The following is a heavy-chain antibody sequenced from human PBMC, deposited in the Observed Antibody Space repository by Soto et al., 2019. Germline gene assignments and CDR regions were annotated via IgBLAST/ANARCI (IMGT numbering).Heavy chain of an antibody. Sequence: PGGSLRLSCAASGFTFSSYAMHWARQAPGKGLEWVAVISYDGSNKYYADSVKGRFTISRDNSKNTLYLQMNSLRAEDTAVYYCARDAEVAARRLGRYGMDVWGQGTTVTVSS. V-gene: IGHV3-30-3*01. CDR3: ARDAEVAARRLGRYGMDV. CDR2: ISYDGSNK. D-gene: IGHD6-6*01. J-gene: IGHJ6*02. CDR1: GFTFSSYA.